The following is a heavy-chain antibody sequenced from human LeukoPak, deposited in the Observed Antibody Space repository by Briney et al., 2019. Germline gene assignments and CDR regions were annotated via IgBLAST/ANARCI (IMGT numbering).Heavy chain of an antibody. CDR3: ARIRSGGAGD. J-gene: IGHJ4*02. V-gene: IGHV4-30-2*01. Sequence: SETLSLTCAVSGGSISSGGYSWSWIRQPPGKGLEWIGYIYHSGSTYYNPSLKSRVTISVDRSKNQYSLKLSSVTAADTAVYYCARIRSGGAGDWGQGTLVTVSS. CDR2: IYHSGST. D-gene: IGHD3-16*01. CDR1: GGSISSGGYS.